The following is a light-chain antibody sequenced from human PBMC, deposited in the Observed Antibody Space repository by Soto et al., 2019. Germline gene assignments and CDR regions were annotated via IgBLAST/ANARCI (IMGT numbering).Light chain of an antibody. V-gene: IGKV1-39*01. CDR2: GAS. Sequence: DIQMTQSPSSLSAAIGDRVTITCRASQSIKNYLNWYQHKPGAAPKLLIFGASNLESGVPSRFSGSGSGTEFTLSISSLQPEDFATYYCQQGYSTTPIPFGQGTRVEIK. J-gene: IGKJ5*01. CDR1: QSIKNY. CDR3: QQGYSTTPIP.